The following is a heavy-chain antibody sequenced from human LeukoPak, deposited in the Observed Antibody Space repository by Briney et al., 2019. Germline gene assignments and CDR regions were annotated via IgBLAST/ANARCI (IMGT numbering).Heavy chain of an antibody. CDR1: GGSISSYY. Sequence: SETLSLTCTVSGGSISSYYWSWIRQPPGKGLERIGYIYYSGSTNYNPSLKSRVTISVDTSKNQFSLKLSSVTAADTAVYYCARASLRITIFGVVIYFDYWGQGTLVTVSS. D-gene: IGHD3-3*01. CDR2: IYYSGST. V-gene: IGHV4-59*01. J-gene: IGHJ4*02. CDR3: ARASLRITIFGVVIYFDY.